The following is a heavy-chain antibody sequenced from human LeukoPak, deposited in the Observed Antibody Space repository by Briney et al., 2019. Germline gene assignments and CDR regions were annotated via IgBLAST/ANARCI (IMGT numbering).Heavy chain of an antibody. Sequence: SETLSLTCAVYGGSFSGYYWSWLRQPPGKGLEWIGEINHSGSTNYNPSLKSRVTISVDTSKNQFSLKLSSVTAADTAVYYCARLNHYYYYYMDVWGKGTTVTVSS. J-gene: IGHJ6*03. CDR1: GGSFSGYY. CDR2: INHSGST. CDR3: ARLNHYYYYYMDV. V-gene: IGHV4-34*01.